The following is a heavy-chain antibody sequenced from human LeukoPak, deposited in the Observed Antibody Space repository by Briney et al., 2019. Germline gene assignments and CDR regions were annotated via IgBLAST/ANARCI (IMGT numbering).Heavy chain of an antibody. V-gene: IGHV3-23*01. Sequence: GGSLRLSCAASGFTFSSYAMSWVRQAPGKGLEWVSAISGSGGSTYYADSVKGRFTISRDNSKNTLYLQMNSLRAEDTAVYYSAKGLSGFLEWLLYDYWGQGTLVTVSS. CDR1: GFTFSSYA. J-gene: IGHJ4*02. D-gene: IGHD3-3*01. CDR2: ISGSGGST. CDR3: AKGLSGFLEWLLYDY.